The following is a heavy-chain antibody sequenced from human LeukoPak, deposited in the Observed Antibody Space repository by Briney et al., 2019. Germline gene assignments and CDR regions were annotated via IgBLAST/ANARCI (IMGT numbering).Heavy chain of an antibody. CDR1: GITFSDYY. CDR2: IGRSSTNT. CDR3: ATFRGWYIAH. D-gene: IGHD6-19*01. J-gene: IGHJ4*02. V-gene: IGHV3-11*03. Sequence: GGSLRLSCAASGITFSDYYMTWIRQAPGKGLEWVSSIGRSSTNTKYADSVKGRFTISRDDAKNSVYLQMNSLRAEDTDVYYCATFRGWYIAHWGQGSLVTVSS.